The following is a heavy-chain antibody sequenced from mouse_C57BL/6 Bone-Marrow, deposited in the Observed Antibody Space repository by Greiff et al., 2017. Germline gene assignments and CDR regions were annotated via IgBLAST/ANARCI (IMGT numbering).Heavy chain of an antibody. Sequence: VQLQQSGAELVRPGTSVKVSCKASGYAFTNYLIEWVKQRPGQGLEWIGVINPGSGGTNYNEKFKGKATLTADKSSSTAYMQLSSLTSEDSAVYVCSRKAYYGNRFDYWGQGTTLTVSS. D-gene: IGHD2-10*01. J-gene: IGHJ2*01. CDR2: INPGSGGT. CDR3: SRKAYYGNRFDY. V-gene: IGHV1-54*01. CDR1: GYAFTNYL.